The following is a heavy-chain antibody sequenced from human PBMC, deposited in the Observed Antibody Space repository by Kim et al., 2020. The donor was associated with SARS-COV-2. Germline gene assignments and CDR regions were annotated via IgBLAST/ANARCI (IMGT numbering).Heavy chain of an antibody. CDR3: AIDPRETQAKYDFWSGYYNWFDP. V-gene: IGHV1-2*06. CDR2: INPNSGGT. Sequence: ASVKVSCKASGYTFTGYYMHWVRQAPGQGLEWMGRINPNSGGTNYAQKFQGRVTMTRDTSISTAYMELSRLRSDDTAVYYCAIDPRETQAKYDFWSGYYNWFDPWGQGTLVTVSS. D-gene: IGHD3-3*01. CDR1: GYTFTGYY. J-gene: IGHJ5*02.